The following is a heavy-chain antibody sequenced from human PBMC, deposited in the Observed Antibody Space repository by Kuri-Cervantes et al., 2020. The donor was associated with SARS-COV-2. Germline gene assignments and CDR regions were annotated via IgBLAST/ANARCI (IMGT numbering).Heavy chain of an antibody. CDR1: GGSFSDYY. CDR3: VRRNVGAINDYSSYYMDL. CDR2: INHSGNT. Sequence: SETLSLTCAVYGGSFSDYYWSWVRQPPGKGLEWIGEINHSGNTNYDPSLKSRVTISIDTSKNQFSLKLSSVTAADTAVYYCVRRNVGAINDYSSYYMDLWGKGTTVTVSS. J-gene: IGHJ6*03. D-gene: IGHD1-26*01. V-gene: IGHV4-34*01.